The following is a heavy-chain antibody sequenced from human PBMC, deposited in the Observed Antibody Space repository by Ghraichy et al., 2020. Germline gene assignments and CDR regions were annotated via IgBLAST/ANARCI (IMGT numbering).Heavy chain of an antibody. Sequence: GGSLRLSCAASGFTFSSYAMSWVRQAPGKGLEWVSAISGSGDRTYYADSVKGRFTISRDNSKNTVYLQMNSLRAEDTAVYYCAKEGCSSSSCSKVDYWGQGTLVTVSS. CDR3: AKEGCSSSSCSKVDY. V-gene: IGHV3-23*01. D-gene: IGHD2-2*01. CDR1: GFTFSSYA. J-gene: IGHJ4*02. CDR2: ISGSGDRT.